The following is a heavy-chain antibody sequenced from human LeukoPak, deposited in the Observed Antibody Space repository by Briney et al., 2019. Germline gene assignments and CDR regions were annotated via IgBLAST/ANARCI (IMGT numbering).Heavy chain of an antibody. J-gene: IGHJ3*02. CDR3: ARSAVVIISPGAFDI. Sequence: SETLSLTCTVSGGSISSYYWSWIRQPPGKGLEWIGYIYYSGSTNYNPSLKSGVTISVDTSKSQFSLKLSSVTAADTAVYYCARSAVVIISPGAFDIWGQGTMVTVSS. D-gene: IGHD3-3*01. V-gene: IGHV4-59*01. CDR2: IYYSGST. CDR1: GGSISSYY.